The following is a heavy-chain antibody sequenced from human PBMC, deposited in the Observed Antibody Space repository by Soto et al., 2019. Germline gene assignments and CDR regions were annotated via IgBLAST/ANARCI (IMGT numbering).Heavy chain of an antibody. CDR1: GYTFTSYG. CDR3: AREGYDLLTTSLGGFFDY. Sequence: VASVKVSCKASGYTFTSYGISWVRQAPGQGLEWMGWISAYNGNTNYAQKLQGRVTMTTDTSTSTAYMELRSLRSDDTAVYYCAREGYDLLTTSLGGFFDYWDQGTLVTVSS. V-gene: IGHV1-18*04. D-gene: IGHD3-9*01. J-gene: IGHJ4*02. CDR2: ISAYNGNT.